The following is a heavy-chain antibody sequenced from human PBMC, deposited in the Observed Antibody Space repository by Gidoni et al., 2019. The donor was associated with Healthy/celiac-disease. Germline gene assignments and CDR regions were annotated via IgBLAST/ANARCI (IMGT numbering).Heavy chain of an antibody. V-gene: IGHV3-30*18. CDR1: AFTFSSYG. Sequence: QVQLVESGAGVVQPGRSRRLCCAASAFTFSSYGMAWVRQRPGKGLEWVAVISYDGSNKYYADSVKGRFTISRDNSKNTLYLQMNSLRAEDTAVYYCAKDHQVTIFGVVSPLGYWGQGTLVTVSS. CDR2: ISYDGSNK. J-gene: IGHJ4*02. D-gene: IGHD3-3*01. CDR3: AKDHQVTIFGVVSPLGY.